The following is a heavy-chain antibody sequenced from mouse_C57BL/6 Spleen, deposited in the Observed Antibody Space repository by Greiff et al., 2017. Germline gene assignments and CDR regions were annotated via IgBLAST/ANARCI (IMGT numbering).Heavy chain of an antibody. CDR3: ARHKGGYDYDGGYAMDY. V-gene: IGHV5-15*01. CDR2: ISNLAYSI. CDR1: GFTFSDYG. D-gene: IGHD2-4*01. J-gene: IGHJ4*01. Sequence: DVMLVESGGGLVQPGGSLKLSCAASGFTFSDYGMAWVRQAPRKGPEWVAFISNLAYSIYYADTVTGRFTISRENAKNTLYLEMSSLRSEDTAMYYCARHKGGYDYDGGYAMDYWGQGTSVTVSS.